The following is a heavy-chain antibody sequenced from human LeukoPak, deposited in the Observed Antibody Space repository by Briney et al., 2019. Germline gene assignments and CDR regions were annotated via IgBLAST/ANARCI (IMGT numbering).Heavy chain of an antibody. CDR2: INPSSGGT. CDR3: ARALRSGSYREFDY. J-gene: IGHJ4*02. CDR1: GYTFTGYY. V-gene: IGHV1-2*02. D-gene: IGHD1-26*01. Sequence: ASVKVSCKASGYTFTGYYIHWVRQAPGQGLEWMGWINPSSGGTNYAQKFQGRVTMTRDTSISTAYMELSRLRSDDTAVYYCARALRSGSYREFDYWGQGTLVTVSS.